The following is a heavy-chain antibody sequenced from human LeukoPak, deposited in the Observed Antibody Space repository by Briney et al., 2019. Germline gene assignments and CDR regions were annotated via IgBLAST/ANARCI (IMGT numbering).Heavy chain of an antibody. Sequence: GGSLRLSCAASGFTFSSYAMHWVRQAPGKGLEWVAVISYDGSNKYYADSVKGRFTISRDNSKNTLYLQMNSLRAENTAVYYCAREAVAGTFWFDPWGQGTLVTVSS. J-gene: IGHJ5*02. CDR3: AREAVAGTFWFDP. CDR1: GFTFSSYA. V-gene: IGHV3-30-3*01. CDR2: ISYDGSNK. D-gene: IGHD6-19*01.